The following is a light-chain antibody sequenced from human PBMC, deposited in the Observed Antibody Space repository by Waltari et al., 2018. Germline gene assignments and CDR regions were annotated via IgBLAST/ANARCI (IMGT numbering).Light chain of an antibody. J-gene: IGLJ3*02. Sequence: SYVLTQPPSVSVGPGQPAMIPCGGNNIGSQILHWSRQRPGQAPRLVVYGDGDRPPGIPERFSGSNSGDTATLTISRVEAGDEADYSCQVWDRSRDQWVFGGGTKLTVL. CDR1: NIGSQI. CDR2: GDG. V-gene: IGLV3-21*02. CDR3: QVWDRSRDQWV.